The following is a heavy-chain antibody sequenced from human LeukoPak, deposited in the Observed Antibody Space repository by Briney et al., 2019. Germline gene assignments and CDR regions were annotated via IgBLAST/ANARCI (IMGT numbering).Heavy chain of an antibody. J-gene: IGHJ4*02. CDR3: ASRNYYDSSGYPDYFDY. D-gene: IGHD3-22*01. V-gene: IGHV4-59*01. CDR2: IYYSGST. CDR1: GGSISSYY. Sequence: SETLSLTCTVSGGSISSYYWSWIRQPPGKGLEWIGCIYYSGSTNYNPSLKSRVTISVDTSKNQFSLKLSSVTAADTAVYYCASRNYYDSSGYPDYFDYWGQGTLVTVSS.